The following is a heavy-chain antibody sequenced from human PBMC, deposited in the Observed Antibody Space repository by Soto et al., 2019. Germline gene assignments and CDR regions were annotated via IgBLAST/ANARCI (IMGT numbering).Heavy chain of an antibody. Sequence: EVQLVESGGGLVKPGGSLRLSCAASGFTFSSYDMNWVRQAPGKGLEYVSSITTSGSYIYYGDSVRGRFTISRDNAKNSLFLQMDSLRAEDTAVYYCVRSGTAHMLRPNWFDTWGQGNLVTVSS. J-gene: IGHJ5*02. CDR3: VRSGTAHMLRPNWFDT. CDR2: ITTSGSYI. D-gene: IGHD1-1*01. CDR1: GFTFSSYD. V-gene: IGHV3-21*01.